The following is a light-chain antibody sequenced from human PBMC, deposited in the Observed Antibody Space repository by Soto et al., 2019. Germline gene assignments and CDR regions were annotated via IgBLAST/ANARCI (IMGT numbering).Light chain of an antibody. CDR3: GSSAGSYSYV. Sequence: QSALTQPRSVSGSPGQSVTISCTGTSSDVGGYSYVSWYQQHPGKAPKLMIYDVSNRPSGVPDRFSGSKSGNTASLTISGLQAEDEADYYCGSSAGSYSYVFGTGTKLTVL. J-gene: IGLJ1*01. CDR2: DVS. CDR1: SSDVGGYSY. V-gene: IGLV2-11*01.